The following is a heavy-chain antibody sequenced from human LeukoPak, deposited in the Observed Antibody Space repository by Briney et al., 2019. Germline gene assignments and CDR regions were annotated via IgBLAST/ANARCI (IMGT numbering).Heavy chain of an antibody. CDR2: IRYDGSNK. CDR1: GFTLSSYG. D-gene: IGHD6-19*01. J-gene: IGHJ4*02. CDR3: AKDQSAYSSGWYGDY. V-gene: IGHV3-30*02. Sequence: PGRSLRLSCAASGFTLSSYGMHWVRQAPGKGLEWVAFIRYDGSNKYYADSVKGRFTISRDNSKNTLYLQMNSLRAEDTAVYYCAKDQSAYSSGWYGDYWGQGTLVTVSS.